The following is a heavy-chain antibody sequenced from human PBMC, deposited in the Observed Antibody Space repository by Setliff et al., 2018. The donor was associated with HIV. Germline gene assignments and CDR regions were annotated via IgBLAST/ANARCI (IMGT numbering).Heavy chain of an antibody. Sequence: ASVKVSCKASGYTFTSYYMHWVRQAPGQGLEWMGIINPSGGSTSYAQKFQGRVTMTRDTSISTAYMELSRLSSDDTAVYYCARRGGFKWKFFDYWGQGTLVTVSS. V-gene: IGHV1-46*01. CDR3: ARRGGFKWKFFDY. D-gene: IGHD1-20*01. J-gene: IGHJ4*02. CDR2: INPSGGST. CDR1: GYTFTSYY.